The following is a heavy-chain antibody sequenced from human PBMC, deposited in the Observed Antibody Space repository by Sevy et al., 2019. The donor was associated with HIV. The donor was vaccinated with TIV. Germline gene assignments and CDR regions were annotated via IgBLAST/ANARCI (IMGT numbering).Heavy chain of an antibody. CDR3: ARDLRDYYDSSGYSAFDI. Sequence: GGSLRLSCAASGFTFDDYGMSWVRQAPGKGLERVSGINWNGGSTGYADSVKGRFTISRDNAKNSLYLQMNSLRAEDTALYYCARDLRDYYDSSGYSAFDIWRQGTMVTVSS. CDR2: INWNGGST. D-gene: IGHD3-22*01. CDR1: GFTFDDYG. J-gene: IGHJ3*02. V-gene: IGHV3-20*04.